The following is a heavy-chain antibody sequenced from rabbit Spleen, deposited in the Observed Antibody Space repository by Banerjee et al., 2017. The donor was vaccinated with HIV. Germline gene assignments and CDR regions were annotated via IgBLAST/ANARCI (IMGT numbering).Heavy chain of an antibody. CDR2: IGAGSSGST. D-gene: IGHD6-1*01. CDR3: AREVLYAAYAGFGDATMYYFDL. V-gene: IGHV1S45*01. J-gene: IGHJ4*01. CDR1: GVSLNDKDV. Sequence: EQLEESGGGLVKPEGSLTLTCKASGVSLNDKDVMCWVRQAPGKGLEWIACIGAGSSGSTYYASWAKGRFTISRPWSTTVTLQMTSLTAADTATYFCAREVLYAAYAGFGDATMYYFDLWGQGTLVTVS.